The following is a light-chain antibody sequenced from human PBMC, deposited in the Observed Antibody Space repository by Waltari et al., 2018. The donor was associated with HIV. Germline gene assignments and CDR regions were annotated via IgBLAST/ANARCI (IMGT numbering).Light chain of an antibody. J-gene: IGKJ3*01. CDR3: LQDGSFPLT. V-gene: IGKV1-6*01. CDR1: QGIGND. Sequence: AIQMTQSPSSLSAYVGDRVTITCRAIQGIGNDLGWYQQKAGRAPKVLIYAASNLQSGVPSRFSGSRSGTDFTLTISSLQPEDAATYYCLQDGSFPLTFGPGTKVDV. CDR2: AAS.